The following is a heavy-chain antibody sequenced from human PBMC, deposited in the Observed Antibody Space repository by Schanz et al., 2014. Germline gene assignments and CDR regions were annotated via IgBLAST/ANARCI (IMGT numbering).Heavy chain of an antibody. CDR1: GFTFSAYY. J-gene: IGHJ3*02. D-gene: IGHD3-10*01. V-gene: IGHV3-23*04. CDR2: ISSGGGST. CDR3: AKGRFGELSAFDI. Sequence: EVQLVESGGGLVQPGGSLRLSCAASGFTFSAYYMDWVRQAPGKGLEWVSSISSGGGSTYYADSVKGRFTISRDNSKNTLYLQMKSLRAEDTAVYYCAKGRFGELSAFDIWGQGTMVTVSS.